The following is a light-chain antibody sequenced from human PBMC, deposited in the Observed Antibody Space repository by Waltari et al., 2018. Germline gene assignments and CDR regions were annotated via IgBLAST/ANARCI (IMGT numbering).Light chain of an antibody. V-gene: IGLV2-14*03. J-gene: IGLJ2*01. Sequence: QSALTQPASVSGSPGQSITISCTGSSSDIGGYGYVSWYQQHPGKAPKLLIYDVSYRPSGVSNRCSGSKSANTASLTISGLQAEDEADYYCSSYRSSTLVVFGGGTKLTVL. CDR3: SSYRSSTLVV. CDR1: SSDIGGYGY. CDR2: DVS.